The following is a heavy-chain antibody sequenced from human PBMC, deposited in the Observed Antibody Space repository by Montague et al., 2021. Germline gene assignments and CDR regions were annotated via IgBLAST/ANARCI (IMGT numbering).Heavy chain of an antibody. CDR1: GGSISSCY. V-gene: IGHV4-59*01. D-gene: IGHD2-21*01. CDR2: VFYSGGA. Sequence: SETLSLTCTVSGGSISSCYWSWIRQPPGKGLEWIGSVFYSGGASYNPSLKSRVSMSVDTSKNQVSLKVNSMTAADTAVYYCARKGSYDCGGFDIWGRGTLVTVSS. J-gene: IGHJ4*02. CDR3: ARKGSYDCGGFDI.